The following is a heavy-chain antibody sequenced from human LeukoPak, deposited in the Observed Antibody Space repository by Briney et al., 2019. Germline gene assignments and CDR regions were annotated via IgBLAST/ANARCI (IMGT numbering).Heavy chain of an antibody. Sequence: GGSLRLSCAASGFTFSSYAMSWVRQAPGKGLEWVSAISGSGGSTYYAGSVKGRFTISRDNSKNTLYLQMNSLRAEDTAVYYCAKVIAVAGYNFDYWGQGTLVTVSS. CDR1: GFTFSSYA. CDR3: AKVIAVAGYNFDY. J-gene: IGHJ4*02. CDR2: ISGSGGST. D-gene: IGHD6-19*01. V-gene: IGHV3-23*01.